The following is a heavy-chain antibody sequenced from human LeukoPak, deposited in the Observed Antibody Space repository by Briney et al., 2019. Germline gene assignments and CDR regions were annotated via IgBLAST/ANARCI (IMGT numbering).Heavy chain of an antibody. CDR3: VGGGLWFGELPFDP. V-gene: IGHV1-18*01. J-gene: IGHJ5*02. Sequence: ASMKVSCKASDYTFPTYGISWVRQAPGQGLEWMGWINAYNGDTNYAQKFQGRVTMTTDTSTSTAYMELRSLRSDDTAVYYCVGGGLWFGELPFDPWGQGTLVTVSS. D-gene: IGHD3-10*01. CDR2: INAYNGDT. CDR1: DYTFPTYG.